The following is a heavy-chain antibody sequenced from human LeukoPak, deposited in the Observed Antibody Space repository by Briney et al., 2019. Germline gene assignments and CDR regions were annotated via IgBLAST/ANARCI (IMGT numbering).Heavy chain of an antibody. D-gene: IGHD6-19*01. Sequence: GGSLRLSCAASGFTFSSYEMNWVRQAPGKGLEWVSYISSSGSTIYYADSVKGRFTISRDNAKSSLYLQMNSLRAEDTAVYYCARSIAVAGTDDYWGQGTLVTVSS. CDR1: GFTFSSYE. V-gene: IGHV3-48*03. J-gene: IGHJ4*02. CDR2: ISSSGSTI. CDR3: ARSIAVAGTDDY.